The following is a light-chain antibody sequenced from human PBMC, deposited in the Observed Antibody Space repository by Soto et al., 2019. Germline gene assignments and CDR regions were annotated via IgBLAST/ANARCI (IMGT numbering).Light chain of an antibody. V-gene: IGKV4-1*01. CDR2: WAS. CDR3: QQCYSPPWT. Sequence: DIVMTQSPASLAVSLGERAAIKCKSSQSVLVSSMNENCLGWYQQKQGQPPTLLIYWASTRASGVPDRFSGSGSGTDFSIPITNLQAEDVALYYCQQCYSPPWTFGQGTKVEIK. CDR1: QSVLVSSMNENC. J-gene: IGKJ1*01.